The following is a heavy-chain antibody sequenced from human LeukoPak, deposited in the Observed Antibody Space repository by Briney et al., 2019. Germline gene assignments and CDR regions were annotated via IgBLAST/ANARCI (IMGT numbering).Heavy chain of an antibody. D-gene: IGHD6-13*01. Sequence: GASVKVSCKASGYTFTSYGISWVRQAPGQGLEWMGWISAYSGNTNYAQKLQGRVTMTTDTSTSTAYMELRSLRSDDTAVYYCARGKYSSSWYYPGYWGQGTLVTVSS. CDR3: ARGKYSSSWYYPGY. J-gene: IGHJ4*02. CDR1: GYTFTSYG. CDR2: ISAYSGNT. V-gene: IGHV1-18*04.